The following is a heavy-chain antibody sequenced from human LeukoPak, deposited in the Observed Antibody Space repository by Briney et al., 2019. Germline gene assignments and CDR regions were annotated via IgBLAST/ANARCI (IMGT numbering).Heavy chain of an antibody. D-gene: IGHD6-13*01. Sequence: GGSLRLSCAASGFTVSSNYMSWVRQAPGKGLEWVSVIYSGGSTYYADSVKGRFTISRDNSKNTLYLQMNSLRAEDTAVYYCARYSSSWENNYYYYYMDVWGKGTTVTISS. CDR2: IYSGGST. CDR1: GFTVSSNY. V-gene: IGHV3-66*01. CDR3: ARYSSSWENNYYYYYMDV. J-gene: IGHJ6*03.